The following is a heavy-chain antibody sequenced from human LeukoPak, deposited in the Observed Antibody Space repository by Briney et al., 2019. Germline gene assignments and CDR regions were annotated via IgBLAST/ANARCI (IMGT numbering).Heavy chain of an antibody. CDR2: IYSGGST. CDR1: GFTVSSYY. CDR3: ARDADYGSGSVDFDY. D-gene: IGHD3-10*01. Sequence: GGSLRLSCAASGFTVSSYYMSWVRQAPGKGLEWVSVIYSGGSTYCADSVKGRFTISRDNSKNTLYLQMNSLRAEDTAVYYCARDADYGSGSVDFDYWGQGTLVTVSS. J-gene: IGHJ4*02. V-gene: IGHV3-66*01.